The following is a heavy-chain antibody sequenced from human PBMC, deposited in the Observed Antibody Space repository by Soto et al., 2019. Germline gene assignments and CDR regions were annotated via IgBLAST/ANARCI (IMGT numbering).Heavy chain of an antibody. CDR1: GYTFTSYG. D-gene: IGHD2-2*01. CDR2: ISAYNGNT. V-gene: IGHV1-18*01. CDR3: ARDLKVPAASGWFDP. Sequence: QVQLVQSGAEVKKPGPSVKFSSKASGYTFTSYGITWVRRAPGQGLGWMGWISAYNGNTNYAQKLQGRVTMTTDTSTSTAYMELRSLRSDDTAVYYCARDLKVPAASGWFDPWGQGTLVTVSS. J-gene: IGHJ5*02.